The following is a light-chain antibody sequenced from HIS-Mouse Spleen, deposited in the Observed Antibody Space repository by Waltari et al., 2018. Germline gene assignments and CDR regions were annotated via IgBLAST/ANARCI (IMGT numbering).Light chain of an antibody. CDR1: QGIRSY. Sequence: AILITQSPSSFTTSPGHRVTITCRARQGIRSYLAWYQQKPGKATKLLIYAACTLQSAVPSRFSGSGSGTDFTLTISCLQSEDFATYCCQQYYSYPYTFGQGTKLEIK. CDR2: AAC. V-gene: IGKV1-8*01. J-gene: IGKJ2*01. CDR3: QQYYSYPYT.